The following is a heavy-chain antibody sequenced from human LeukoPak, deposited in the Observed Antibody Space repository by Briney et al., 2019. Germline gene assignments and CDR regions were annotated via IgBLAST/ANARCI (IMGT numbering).Heavy chain of an antibody. CDR1: GFTFSNYW. V-gene: IGHV3-7*01. CDR2: IKRDGSET. J-gene: IGHJ6*02. D-gene: IGHD6-13*01. Sequence: GGSLRLSCAVSGFTFSNYWMSWVRQAPAKGLEWVANIKRDGSETCYVDSVKGRFTISRDNAKNSLYLQMNSLRAEDTAVYYCVRDRNDPWYSSSWHYGMDVWGQGTTVTVSS. CDR3: VRDRNDPWYSSSWHYGMDV.